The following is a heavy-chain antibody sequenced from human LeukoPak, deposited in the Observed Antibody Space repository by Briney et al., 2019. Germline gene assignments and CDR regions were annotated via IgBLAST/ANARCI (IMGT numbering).Heavy chain of an antibody. CDR3: ASGWLSDYFDY. D-gene: IGHD3-22*01. J-gene: IGHJ4*02. CDR2: IYHSGST. V-gene: IGHV4-30-4*08. Sequence: SQTLSLTCTVSGGSISSSDYYWSWIRQPPGKGLEWIGYIYHSGSTYYNPSLKSRVTISVDTSKNQFSLKLSSVTAADTAVYYCASGWLSDYFDYWGQGTLVTVSS. CDR1: GGSISSSDYY.